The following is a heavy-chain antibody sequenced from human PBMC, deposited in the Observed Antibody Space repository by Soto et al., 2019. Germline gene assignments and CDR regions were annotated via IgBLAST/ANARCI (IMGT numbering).Heavy chain of an antibody. J-gene: IGHJ3*02. CDR1: GFTVSSNY. V-gene: IGHV3-66*01. CDR2: IYSGGST. D-gene: IGHD3-22*01. CDR3: ARAQWYYYDSSGYSDAFDI. Sequence: GGSLRLSCAASGFTVSSNYMSWVRQAPGKGLEWVSVIYSGGSTYYADSVKGRFTISRDNSKNTLYLQMNSLRAEDTAVYYCARAQWYYYDSSGYSDAFDIWGQGTMVTVSS.